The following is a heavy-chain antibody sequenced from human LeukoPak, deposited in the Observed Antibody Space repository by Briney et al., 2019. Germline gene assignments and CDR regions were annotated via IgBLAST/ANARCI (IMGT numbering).Heavy chain of an antibody. D-gene: IGHD3-22*01. CDR1: GFTFSSYA. Sequence: GGSLRPSCAASGFTFSSYAMSWVRQAPGKGLEWVSAISGSGGSTYYADSVKGRFTISRDNSKNTLYLQMNSLRAEDTAVYYCAKDQTMIVAFDYWGQGTLVTVSS. J-gene: IGHJ4*02. V-gene: IGHV3-23*01. CDR3: AKDQTMIVAFDY. CDR2: ISGSGGST.